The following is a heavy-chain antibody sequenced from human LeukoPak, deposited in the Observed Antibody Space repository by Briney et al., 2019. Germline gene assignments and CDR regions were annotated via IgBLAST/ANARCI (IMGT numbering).Heavy chain of an antibody. Sequence: SETLSLTCTVSGGSISSYYWSWIRQPPGKGLEWIGYIYYSGSTNYSPSPKSRVTISVDTSKNHISLKLSSVTAADTAVYYCARGYYYGSSGYYIDYWGQGTLVTVSS. D-gene: IGHD3-22*01. V-gene: IGHV4-59*01. CDR2: IYYSGST. CDR1: GGSISSYY. J-gene: IGHJ4*02. CDR3: ARGYYYGSSGYYIDY.